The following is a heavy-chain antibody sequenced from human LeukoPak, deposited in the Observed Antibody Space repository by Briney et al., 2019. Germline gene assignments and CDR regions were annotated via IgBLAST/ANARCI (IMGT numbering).Heavy chain of an antibody. Sequence: SETLSLTCAVYGGSFSGYYWSWIRQPPGKGLEWIWEINHSGSTNYNPSLKSRVTISVDTSKNQFSLKLSSVTAADTAVYYCASPPAGYYGSGSYSFDYWGQGTLVTVSS. CDR1: GGSFSGYY. CDR3: ASPPAGYYGSGSYSFDY. D-gene: IGHD3-10*01. J-gene: IGHJ4*02. V-gene: IGHV4-34*01. CDR2: INHSGST.